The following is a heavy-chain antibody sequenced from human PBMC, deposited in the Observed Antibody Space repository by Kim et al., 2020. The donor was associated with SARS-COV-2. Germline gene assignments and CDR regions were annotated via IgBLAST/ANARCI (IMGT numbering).Heavy chain of an antibody. Sequence: GGSLRLSCAASGFTFSSYSMNWVRQAPGKGLEWVSSISSSSSYIYYADSVKGRFTISRDNAKNSLYLQMNSLRAEDTAVYYCARDYSITIFGDLWSGPDNYYYYGMDVWGQGTTVTVSS. CDR3: ARDYSITIFGDLWSGPDNYYYYGMDV. D-gene: IGHD3-3*01. CDR2: ISSSSSYI. V-gene: IGHV3-21*01. CDR1: GFTFSSYS. J-gene: IGHJ6*02.